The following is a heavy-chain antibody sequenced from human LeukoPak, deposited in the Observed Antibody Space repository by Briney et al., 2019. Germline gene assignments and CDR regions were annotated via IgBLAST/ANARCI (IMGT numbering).Heavy chain of an antibody. CDR2: ISSDGINK. V-gene: IGHV3-30-3*01. CDR3: ARGTGYGVFDY. Sequence: PGESLRLSCAASGFTFSSYAMDWVRQVPGKGLEWVAFISSDGINKYYGDSVKGRFTISRGNSKNTLYLQMNSLRPEDTAVYYCARGTGYGVFDYWGQGTLVTVSS. D-gene: IGHD4-17*01. CDR1: GFTFSSYA. J-gene: IGHJ4*02.